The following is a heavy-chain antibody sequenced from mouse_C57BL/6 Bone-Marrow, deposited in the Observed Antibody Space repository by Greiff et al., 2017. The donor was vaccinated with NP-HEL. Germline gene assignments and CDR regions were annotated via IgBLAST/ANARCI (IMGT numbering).Heavy chain of an antibody. V-gene: IGHV1-81*01. D-gene: IGHD1-1*01. J-gene: IGHJ4*01. CDR2: IYPRSGNT. CDR1: GYTFTSYG. Sequence: QVQLQQSGAELARPGASVKLSCKASGYTFTSYGISWVKQRTGQGLEWIGEIYPRSGNTYYNEKFKGKATLTADKSSSTAYMELRSLTSADSAVYFCARGGFYASYYYAMDYWGQGTSVTVSS. CDR3: ARGGFYASYYYAMDY.